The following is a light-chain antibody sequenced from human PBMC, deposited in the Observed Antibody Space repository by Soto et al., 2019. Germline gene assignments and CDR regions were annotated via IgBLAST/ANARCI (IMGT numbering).Light chain of an antibody. CDR2: RAS. CDR3: QQYGSSPRT. J-gene: IGKJ1*01. Sequence: EIVLTQSPRTLSLSPGESATLSCRASQSVSSSYLAWYQQKPGQAPRLLIYRASRRATGIPDRFSGSESGTDFTLTISTLETEDFAVYYCQQYGSSPRTFGQGTKVEI. V-gene: IGKV3-20*01. CDR1: QSVSSSY.